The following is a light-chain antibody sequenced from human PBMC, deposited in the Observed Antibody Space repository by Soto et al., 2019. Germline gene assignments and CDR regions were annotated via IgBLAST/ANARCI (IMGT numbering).Light chain of an antibody. Sequence: QSALTQPASVSGSPGQSITISCTGTSSDVGGYNYVSWYQQQSGKAPKLIIHEVSNRPSGVSNRFSGSKSGNTASLTISGLQAEDEADYYCATWADGLNSYVFGTGTKLTVL. V-gene: IGLV2-14*01. CDR3: ATWADGLNSYV. CDR1: SSDVGGYNY. CDR2: EVS. J-gene: IGLJ1*01.